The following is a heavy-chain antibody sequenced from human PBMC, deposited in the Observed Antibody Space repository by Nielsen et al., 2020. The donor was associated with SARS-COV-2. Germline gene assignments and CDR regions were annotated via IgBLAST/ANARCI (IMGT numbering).Heavy chain of an antibody. CDR3: AKGGMDNGSSFQH. Sequence: GEPLKISCAASGFTVSSNYMSWVRQAPGKGLEWVSVIYSGGSTYYADSVKGRFTISRDNSKNSLYLQMNSLRTEDTALYYCAKGGMDNGSSFQHWGQGTLVTVSS. D-gene: IGHD6-13*01. CDR2: IYSGGST. CDR1: GFTVSSNY. V-gene: IGHV3-53*05. J-gene: IGHJ1*01.